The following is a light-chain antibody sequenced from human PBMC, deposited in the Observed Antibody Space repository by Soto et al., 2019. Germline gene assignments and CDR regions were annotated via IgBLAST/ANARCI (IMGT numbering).Light chain of an antibody. CDR2: AAS. Sequence: DIQMTQSPSSLSASVGDRVTITCRASQGISNYLAWYQQKPGKVPKLLIYAASTLQSVVPSRFSGTGSGTDFTLTISSLQPEDVATYYYQKYNSAPWTFGQGTKVESK. J-gene: IGKJ1*01. CDR1: QGISNY. CDR3: QKYNSAPWT. V-gene: IGKV1-27*01.